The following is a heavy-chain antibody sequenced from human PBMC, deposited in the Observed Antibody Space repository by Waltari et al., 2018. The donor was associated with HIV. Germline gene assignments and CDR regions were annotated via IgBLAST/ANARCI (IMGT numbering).Heavy chain of an antibody. Sequence: EVQLVESGGGLVKPGGSLRLSCAASGFTFSSYSMNWVRQAPGKGLEWVSSISSSSSYIYYADSVKGRFTISRDNAKNSLYLQMNSLRAEDTAVYYCARLDYGGNSDGYFDLWGRGTLVTVSS. J-gene: IGHJ2*01. CDR2: ISSSSSYI. V-gene: IGHV3-21*01. D-gene: IGHD4-17*01. CDR3: ARLDYGGNSDGYFDL. CDR1: GFTFSSYS.